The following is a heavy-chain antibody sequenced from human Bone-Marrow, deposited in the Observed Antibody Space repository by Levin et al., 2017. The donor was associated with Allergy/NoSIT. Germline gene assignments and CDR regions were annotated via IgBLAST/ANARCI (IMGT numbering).Heavy chain of an antibody. CDR2: IYPGDSQT. Sequence: PGESLKISCRTSGYSFDTYWIAWVRLMPGKGLEWLGTIYPGDSQTTYSPSFQGQVTLSVDKSLTTAYPQWSSLKASDSAIYYGARRWSWNDGSFEFWGQGTLVSVSS. CDR1: GYSFDTYW. D-gene: IGHD1-1*01. V-gene: IGHV5-51*01. J-gene: IGHJ4*02. CDR3: ARRWSWNDGSFEF.